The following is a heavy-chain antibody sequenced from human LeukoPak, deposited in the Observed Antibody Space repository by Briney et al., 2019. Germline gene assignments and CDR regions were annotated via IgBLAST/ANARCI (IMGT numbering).Heavy chain of an antibody. D-gene: IGHD3-22*01. CDR1: GYSSSNYW. CDR2: IYPGDSDT. J-gene: IGHJ4*02. Sequence: GESLKISCEGSGYSSSNYWLGWVRQMPGKGLEWMGIIYPGDSDTRYSPSFQGQVTISADKSISTAYLQWSSLKASDTAMYYCARVDYYDRSGYFDYWGQGTQVTVSS. V-gene: IGHV5-51*01. CDR3: ARVDYYDRSGYFDY.